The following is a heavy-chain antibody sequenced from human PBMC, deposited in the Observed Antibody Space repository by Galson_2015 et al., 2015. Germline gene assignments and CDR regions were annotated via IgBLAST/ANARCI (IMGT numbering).Heavy chain of an antibody. CDR3: AKDLLLSVGATEGTDSYYYGMDV. D-gene: IGHD1-26*01. Sequence: SLRLSCAASGFTFSSYGMHWVRQAPGKGLEWVAVISYDGSNKYYADSVKGRFTISRDNSKNTLYLQMNSLRAEDTAVYYCAKDLLLSVGATEGTDSYYYGMDVWGQGTTVTVSS. CDR2: ISYDGSNK. V-gene: IGHV3-30*18. CDR1: GFTFSSYG. J-gene: IGHJ6*02.